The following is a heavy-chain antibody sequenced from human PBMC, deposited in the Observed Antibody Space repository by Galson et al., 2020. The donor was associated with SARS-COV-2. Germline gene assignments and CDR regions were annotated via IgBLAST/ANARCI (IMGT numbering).Heavy chain of an antibody. J-gene: IGHJ4*02. CDR2: INPNSGAT. D-gene: IGHD6-19*01. CDR1: GYTFSDYY. CDR3: ARDGDRQWLLNYYFGF. Sequence: ASVKVSCKASGYTFSDYYMHWVRQAPGQALEWMGWINPNSGATKYAQKFQGRVTLTRDTSISTVYMELSSLRSDDTAIYYCARDGDRQWLLNYYFGFWGQGSLVTVSS. V-gene: IGHV1-2*02.